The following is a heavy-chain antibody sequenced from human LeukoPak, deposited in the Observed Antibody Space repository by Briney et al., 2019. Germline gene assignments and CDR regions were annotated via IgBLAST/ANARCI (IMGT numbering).Heavy chain of an antibody. CDR1: GYTLTELF. V-gene: IGHV1-24*01. Sequence: ASVKVSSKVSGYTLTELFMHGVRQAPGKGSEWMGRFDPEDGETIYAQKFQGRVTMTEDTSTDTAYMELSSLRSEDTAVYYCATPAELVVVNALDYWGQGTLVTVSS. J-gene: IGHJ4*02. CDR3: ATPAELVVVNALDY. D-gene: IGHD3-22*01. CDR2: FDPEDGET.